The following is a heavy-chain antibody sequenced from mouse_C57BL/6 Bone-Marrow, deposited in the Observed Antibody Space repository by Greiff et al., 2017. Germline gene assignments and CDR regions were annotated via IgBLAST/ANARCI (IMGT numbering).Heavy chain of an antibody. V-gene: IGHV1-69*01. J-gene: IGHJ4*01. Sequence: VQLQQPGPELVMPGASVQLSCQASGYTFTSYWMHWVKQMPGQCLEWVGKIDPSDSYTNYNLKFQGKSTLTVDKSSSTAYMKRISLISEDSAVYYSARAMDYWGQGTSVTVSS. CDR1: GYTFTSYW. CDR2: IDPSDSYT. CDR3: ARAMDY.